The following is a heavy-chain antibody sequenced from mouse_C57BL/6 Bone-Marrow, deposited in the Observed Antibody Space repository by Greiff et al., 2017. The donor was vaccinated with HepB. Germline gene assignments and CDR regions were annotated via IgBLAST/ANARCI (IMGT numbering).Heavy chain of an antibody. Sequence: VQLKQSGPELVKPGASVKIPCKASGYTFTDYNMDWVKQSHGKSLEWIGDINPNNGGTIYNQKFKGKATLTVDKSSSTAYMELRSLTSEDTAVYYCARMGDSSGFLFDYWGQGTTLTVSS. CDR2: INPNNGGT. CDR3: ARMGDSSGFLFDY. CDR1: GYTFTDYN. D-gene: IGHD3-2*02. V-gene: IGHV1-18*01. J-gene: IGHJ2*01.